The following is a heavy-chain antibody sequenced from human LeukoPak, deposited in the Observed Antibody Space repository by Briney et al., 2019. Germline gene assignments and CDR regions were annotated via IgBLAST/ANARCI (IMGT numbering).Heavy chain of an antibody. CDR3: AKDQSPRYYYGMDV. V-gene: IGHV3-23*01. J-gene: IGHJ6*02. CDR1: GFTFSSYA. CDR2: ISGSGGST. Sequence: GGSLRLSCAASGFTFSSYAMSWVRQAPGKGLEWVSAISGSGGSTYYADSVKGRFTISRDNSKNTLYLQMNSLRAEDTAVYYCAKDQSPRYYYGMDVWGQGTTVTVSS.